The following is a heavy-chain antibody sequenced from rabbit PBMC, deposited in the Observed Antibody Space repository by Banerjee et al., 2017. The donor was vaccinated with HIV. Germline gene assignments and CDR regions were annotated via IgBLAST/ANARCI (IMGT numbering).Heavy chain of an antibody. CDR2: INTSSGNI. D-gene: IGHD1-1*01. CDR1: GFSFSNKYV. V-gene: IGHV1S45*01. CDR3: ARGSISGTDYNL. J-gene: IGHJ4*01. Sequence: QEQLEESGGDLVNPEGSLTLTCTASGFSFSNKYVMCWVRQAPGKGLEWIACINTSSGNIVYASWAKGRFTISKTSSTTVTLQMNSLTAADTATCFCARGSISGTDYNLWGPGTLVTVS.